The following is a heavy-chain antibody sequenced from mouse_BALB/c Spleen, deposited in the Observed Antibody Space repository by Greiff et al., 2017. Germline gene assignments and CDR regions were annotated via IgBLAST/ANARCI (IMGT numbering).Heavy chain of an antibody. J-gene: IGHJ2*01. CDR2: ISSGGST. CDR3: ARVDGYYVNFDY. D-gene: IGHD2-3*01. CDR1: GFTFSSYA. Sequence: EVNVVESGGGLVKPGGSLKLSCAASGFTFSSYAMSWVRQTPEKRLEWVASISSGGSTYYPDSVKGRFTISRDNARNILYLQMSSLRSEDTAMYYCARVDGYYVNFDYWGQGTTLTVSS. V-gene: IGHV5-6-5*01.